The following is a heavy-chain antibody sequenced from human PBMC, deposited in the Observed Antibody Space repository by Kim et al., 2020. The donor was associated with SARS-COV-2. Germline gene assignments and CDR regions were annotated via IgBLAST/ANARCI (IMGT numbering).Heavy chain of an antibody. D-gene: IGHD3-22*01. J-gene: IGHJ4*02. Sequence: GGSLRLSCAASGFTFSDYYMSWIRQAPGKGLEWFSYISSSSSYTNYADSVKGRFTISRDNAKNSLYLQMNSLRAEDTAVYYCARVGYYDSSGYYRRWCFFDYWGQGTLVTVSS. CDR3: ARVGYYDSSGYYRRWCFFDY. CDR1: GFTFSDYY. V-gene: IGHV3-11*05. CDR2: ISSSSSYT.